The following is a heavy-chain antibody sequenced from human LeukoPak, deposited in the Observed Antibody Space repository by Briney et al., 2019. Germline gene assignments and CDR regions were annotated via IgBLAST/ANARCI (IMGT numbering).Heavy chain of an antibody. D-gene: IGHD3-10*01. CDR1: GFIFRNYG. Sequence: PGGSLRLSCAASGFIFRNYGMSWVRQAPGKGLEWVSAINTNGGSTYYANSVKGRFTISRDNSENTVYLQMNSLRAEDTAMYYCVREDRLVRDGDWFDPWGQGTLVTVSS. CDR3: VREDRLVRDGDWFDP. J-gene: IGHJ5*02. V-gene: IGHV3-23*01. CDR2: INTNGGST.